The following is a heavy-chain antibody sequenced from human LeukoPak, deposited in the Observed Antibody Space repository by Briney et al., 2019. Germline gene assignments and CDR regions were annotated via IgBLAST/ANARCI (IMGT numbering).Heavy chain of an antibody. CDR3: ARGGSGSQYYYYYYYMDV. CDR2: MNPNSGNT. V-gene: IGHV1-8*01. J-gene: IGHJ6*03. D-gene: IGHD3-10*01. CDR1: GYTFTSYD. Sequence: GASVKVSCKASGYTFTSYDINWVRQATGQGLEWMGWMNPNSGNTGYAQKFQGRVTMTRNTSISTAYMELSSLRSEDTAVYYCARGGSGSQYYYYYYYMDVWGKGTTVTISS.